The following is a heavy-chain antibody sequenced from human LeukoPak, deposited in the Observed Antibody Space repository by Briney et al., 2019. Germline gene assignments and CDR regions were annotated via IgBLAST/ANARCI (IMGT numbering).Heavy chain of an antibody. Sequence: GGSLRLSCAASGFTFSSYGMHWVRQAPGKGLEWVAVLSFDGSNKYYADSVKGRFTISRDNSKNTLYLQMNSLRDEDTAVYYCAKDKSSSGYWYYFDYWGQGTLVTVSS. CDR2: LSFDGSNK. D-gene: IGHD3-22*01. CDR3: AKDKSSSGYWYYFDY. V-gene: IGHV3-30*18. CDR1: GFTFSSYG. J-gene: IGHJ4*02.